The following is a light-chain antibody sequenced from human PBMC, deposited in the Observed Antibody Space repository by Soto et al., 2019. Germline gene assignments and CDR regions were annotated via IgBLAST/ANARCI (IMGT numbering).Light chain of an antibody. CDR3: SSYTTSVPYV. J-gene: IGLJ1*01. CDR2: EVT. CDR1: SSDVGAYNF. Sequence: QSALTQPASVSGSPGQSITISCTGTSSDVGAYNFVSWYQHHPGRAPKLIIYEVTIRPSGVSNRFSGSKSGNTASLTISGLQAEDEADYYCSSYTTSVPYVFGIGTKLTVL. V-gene: IGLV2-14*01.